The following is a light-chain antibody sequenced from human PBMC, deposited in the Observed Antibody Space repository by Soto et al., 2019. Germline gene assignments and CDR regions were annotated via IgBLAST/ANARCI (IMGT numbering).Light chain of an antibody. CDR2: AAS. CDR1: QSISSY. Sequence: DIQMTQSPSSLSVSVGDRVTITCRASQSISSYLNWYQQKPGKAPKLLIYAASSLQSGVPARFSGSGSGTDFTLTISSLQPEDFATYYCQQSNSTPLTFGEGTKVEIK. J-gene: IGKJ4*01. V-gene: IGKV1-39*01. CDR3: QQSNSTPLT.